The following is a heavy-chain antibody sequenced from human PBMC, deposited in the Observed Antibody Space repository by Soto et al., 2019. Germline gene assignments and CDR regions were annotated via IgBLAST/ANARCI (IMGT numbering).Heavy chain of an antibody. Sequence: SGPTLVKPTQTLTLTCTFSGFSLSTSGVGVGWIRQPPGKALEWLALIYWNDDKRYSPSLKSRLTITKDTSKNQVVLTMTNMDPVDTATYYCAHRAPGGGDYYDSSGYFMDVWGQGTTVTVSS. V-gene: IGHV2-5*01. CDR1: GFSLSTSGVG. J-gene: IGHJ6*02. CDR2: IYWNDDK. D-gene: IGHD3-22*01. CDR3: AHRAPGGGDYYDSSGYFMDV.